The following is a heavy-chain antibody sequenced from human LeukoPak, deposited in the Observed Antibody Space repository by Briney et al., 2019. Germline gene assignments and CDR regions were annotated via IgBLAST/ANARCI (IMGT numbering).Heavy chain of an antibody. CDR3: AKGRGYTAYDSLDY. V-gene: IGHV3-23*01. D-gene: IGHD5-12*01. CDR1: GFTFRSYE. CDR2: TSGGGGDT. J-gene: IGHJ4*02. Sequence: GGSLRLSCAASGFTFRSYEMNWVRQAPGKGLEWVSSTSGGGGDTYYADSVKGRFTISRDSSKNTLHLQMNSLRAEDTALYYCAKGRGYTAYDSLDYWGQGTLVTVSS.